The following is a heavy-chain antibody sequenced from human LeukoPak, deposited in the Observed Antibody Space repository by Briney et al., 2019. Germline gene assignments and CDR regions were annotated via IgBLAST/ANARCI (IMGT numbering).Heavy chain of an antibody. CDR3: ARQAEGVVSYDY. J-gene: IGHJ4*02. V-gene: IGHV1-69*13. D-gene: IGHD2-8*02. Sequence: PVKVSCKASGYTFTSYGISWVRQAPGQGLEWMGGIIPIFGTANYAQKFQGRVTITADESTSTAYMELSSLRSEDTAVYYCARQAEGVVSYDYWGQGTLVTVSS. CDR2: IIPIFGTA. CDR1: GYTFTSYG.